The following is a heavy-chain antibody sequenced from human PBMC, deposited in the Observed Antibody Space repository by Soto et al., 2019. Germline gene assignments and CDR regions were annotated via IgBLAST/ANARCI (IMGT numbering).Heavy chain of an antibody. Sequence: AASVKVSCKASGITSTTYAIHWVRQAPGQGLEWMGWINTGNGNTRYSQRFLGRVSLTTDTSASTASMDLSSLTSEDTAVYYCARAISGYVTCGQGTLVTVSS. J-gene: IGHJ5*02. CDR1: GITSTTYA. CDR3: ARAISGYVT. CDR2: INTGNGNT. V-gene: IGHV1-3*04. D-gene: IGHD5-12*01.